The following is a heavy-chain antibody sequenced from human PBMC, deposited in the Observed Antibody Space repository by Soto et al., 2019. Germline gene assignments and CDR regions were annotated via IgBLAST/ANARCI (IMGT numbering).Heavy chain of an antibody. V-gene: IGHV1-69*01. J-gene: IGHJ4*02. CDR2: IIPIFGTA. CDR1: GRTLCSFA. Sequence: SLKVSGQRSGRTLCSFAMSWLGQPPVPGLEWMGGIIPIFGTANYAQKFQGRVTITADESTSTAYMELSSLRSEDTAVYYCASSSCYDSSGYYITYFDYWGQGNLVSVS. D-gene: IGHD3-22*01. CDR3: ASSSCYDSSGYYITYFDY.